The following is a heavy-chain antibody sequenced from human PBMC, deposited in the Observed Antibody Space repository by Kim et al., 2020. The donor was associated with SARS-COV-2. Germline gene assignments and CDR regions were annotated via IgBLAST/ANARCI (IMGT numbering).Heavy chain of an antibody. J-gene: IGHJ4*02. V-gene: IGHV3-23*01. CDR1: GFTFSSYA. CDR2: ISGSGGST. Sequence: GGSLRLSCAASGFTFSSYAMSWVRQAPGKGLEWVSVISGSGGSTYYADSVKGRFTISRDNSKNTLYLQMNSLRAEDTAVYYCAKDFIPGRDYYGSGSYSYYFDYWRQGTLVTVSS. D-gene: IGHD3-10*01. CDR3: AKDFIPGRDYYGSGSYSYYFDY.